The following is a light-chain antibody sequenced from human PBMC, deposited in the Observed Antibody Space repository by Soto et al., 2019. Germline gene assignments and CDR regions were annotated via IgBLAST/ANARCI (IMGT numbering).Light chain of an antibody. V-gene: IGLV2-14*03. J-gene: IGLJ2*01. CDR3: SSYTTSGTLV. CDR2: DVS. CDR1: SSDVAAYNY. Sequence: QSALTQPASVSGSPGRSITISCTGASSDVAAYNYVSWYQQHPGKAPKLIIYDVSARPSGVSSRFSGSKSGNTAALTISRLQAEDEAEYHCSSYTTSGTLVFGGGTKVTVL.